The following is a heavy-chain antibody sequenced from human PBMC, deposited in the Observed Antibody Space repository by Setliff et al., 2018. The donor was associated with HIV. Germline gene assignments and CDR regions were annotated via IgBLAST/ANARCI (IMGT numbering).Heavy chain of an antibody. CDR2: INHSGST. J-gene: IGHJ6*03. V-gene: IGHV4-39*01. Sequence: PSETLSLTCTVSGASIGRRSDCWGWIRQPPGKGLEWIGEINHSGSTNYNPSLKSRVTISVDTSKTQFSLKLSSVTAADTAVYYCARHAPRNHDLAGVFYPYYMDVWGKGITVTVSS. CDR1: GASIGRRSDC. CDR3: ARHAPRNHDLAGVFYPYYMDV. D-gene: IGHD1-1*01.